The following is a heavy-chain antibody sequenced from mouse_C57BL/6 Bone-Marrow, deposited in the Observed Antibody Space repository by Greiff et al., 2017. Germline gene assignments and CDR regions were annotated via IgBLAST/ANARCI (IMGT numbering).Heavy chain of an antibody. CDR1: GFNIKDDY. D-gene: IGHD1-1*01. V-gene: IGHV14-4*01. CDR2: IDPANGDT. CDR3: TLITTVVATDY. J-gene: IGHJ2*01. Sequence: VQLQQSGAELVRPGASVKLSCTASGFNIKDDYMHWVKQRPEQGLEWIGWIDPANGDTEYASKFQGKATITADTSSNTAYLQLSSLTSEDTAVYYCTLITTVVATDYWGQGTTLTVSS.